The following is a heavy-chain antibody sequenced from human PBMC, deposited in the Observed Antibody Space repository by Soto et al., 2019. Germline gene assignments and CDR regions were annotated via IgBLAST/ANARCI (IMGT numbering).Heavy chain of an antibody. Sequence: QVQLQESGPGLVKPSGTLSLTCAVSGGSISTNNWWSWVRQPPGKGLEWIGEIFHTGTTNYNPSFTSRVTMSLDKSMNQFFLKLSSVTAADTAVYYCASWWFEGLDSYHALDVWGQGTTVAVSS. CDR2: IFHTGTT. J-gene: IGHJ6*02. V-gene: IGHV4-4*02. CDR1: GGSISTNNW. CDR3: ASWWFEGLDSYHALDV. D-gene: IGHD3-16*01.